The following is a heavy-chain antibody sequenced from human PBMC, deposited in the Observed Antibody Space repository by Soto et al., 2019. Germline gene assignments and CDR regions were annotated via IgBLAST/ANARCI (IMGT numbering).Heavy chain of an antibody. CDR1: GGSISSYY. J-gene: IGHJ5*02. V-gene: IGHV4-59*01. CDR3: ARVRQPNYDFWSGYANTNWFDP. D-gene: IGHD3-3*01. Sequence: SETLSLTCTVSGGSISSYYWSWIRQPPGKGLEWIGYIYYSGSTNYNPSLKSRVTISVDTSKNQFSLKLSSVTAADTAVYYCARVRQPNYDFWSGYANTNWFDPWGQGTLVTVSS. CDR2: IYYSGST.